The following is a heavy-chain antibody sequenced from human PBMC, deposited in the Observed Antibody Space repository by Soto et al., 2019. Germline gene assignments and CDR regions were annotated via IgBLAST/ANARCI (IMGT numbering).Heavy chain of an antibody. Sequence: EVQLLESGGGLVQPGGSLRLSCAASGFTFSSYAMSWVRQAPGKGLEWVAAISGSGGSTNYADSVEGRFTISRDNSKNSLYLQMNSLRAEDTAVEYCAKRGGGYSGYDANYYYYYYMDVWGKGTTVTVSS. J-gene: IGHJ6*03. CDR1: GFTFSSYA. CDR2: ISGSGGST. CDR3: AKRGGGYSGYDANYYYYYYMDV. V-gene: IGHV3-23*01. D-gene: IGHD5-12*01.